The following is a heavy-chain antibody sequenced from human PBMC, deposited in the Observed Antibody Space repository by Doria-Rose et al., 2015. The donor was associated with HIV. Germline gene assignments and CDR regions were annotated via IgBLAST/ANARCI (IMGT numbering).Heavy chain of an antibody. J-gene: IGHJ4*02. Sequence: SGPVLVKPTETLTLTCTVSGVSLSSPGMGVSWIRQPPGNALEWLANLFSDDERSYNTSLKSRLTISRGTSKSQVVLTMTDMDPVDTATYYCARIKSSRWYHKYYFDFWGQGTLVIVSA. D-gene: IGHD6-13*01. CDR3: ARIKSSRWYHKYYFDF. CDR2: LFSDDER. CDR1: GVSLSSPGMG. V-gene: IGHV2-26*01.